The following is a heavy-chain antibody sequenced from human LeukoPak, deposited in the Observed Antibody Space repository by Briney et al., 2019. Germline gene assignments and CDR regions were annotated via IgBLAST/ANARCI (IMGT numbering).Heavy chain of an antibody. D-gene: IGHD3-22*01. CDR2: INPNSGGT. Sequence: GASVKVSCKASGYTFTGYYMHWVRQALGQGLEWMGRINPNSGGTNYAQKFQGRVTMTRDTSISTAYMELSRLRSDDTAVYYCARAEYYYDSSGYENWGQGTLVTVSS. V-gene: IGHV1-2*06. CDR3: ARAEYYYDSSGYEN. J-gene: IGHJ4*02. CDR1: GYTFTGYY.